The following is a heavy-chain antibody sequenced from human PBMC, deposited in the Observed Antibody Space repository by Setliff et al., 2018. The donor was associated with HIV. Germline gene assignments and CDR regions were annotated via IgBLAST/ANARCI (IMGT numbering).Heavy chain of an antibody. CDR3: ARTRAPMGFDS. J-gene: IGHJ4*02. CDR2: VSSIGNT. V-gene: IGHV4-4*08. Sequence: SETLSLTCAVSGGSISSAYWSWVRQPPGKGLEWIGYVSSIGNTNYNPSLKSRVTISVDTSKNQFSLQLNSVTAADTAVYFCARTRAPMGFDSWGQGTLVTVSS. CDR1: GGSISSAY.